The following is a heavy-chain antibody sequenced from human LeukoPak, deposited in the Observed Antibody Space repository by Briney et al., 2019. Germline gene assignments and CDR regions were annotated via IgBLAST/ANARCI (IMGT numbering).Heavy chain of an antibody. J-gene: IGHJ4*02. CDR3: ARDRFLSDY. V-gene: IGHV3-11*04. CDR1: GFTFSDYY. CDR2: ISSSGTII. D-gene: IGHD2/OR15-2a*01. Sequence: GGSLRLSCAASGFTFSDYYMSWIRQAPGKGLEWISYISSSGTIIYYADSVRGRFTISRDNAENSLYLQMNSLRAEDTALYYCARDRFLSDYWGQGTLVTVSS.